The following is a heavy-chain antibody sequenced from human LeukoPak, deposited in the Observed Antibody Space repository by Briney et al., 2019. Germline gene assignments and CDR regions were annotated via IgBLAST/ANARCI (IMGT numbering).Heavy chain of an antibody. CDR3: ARALGYCSSTGGYYDY. CDR1: GGSFSGYY. CDR2: INHSGST. D-gene: IGHD2-2*01. J-gene: IGHJ4*02. Sequence: SETLSLTCAVYGGSFSGYYWSWIRQPPGKGLEWIGEINHSGSTNYNPSLKSRVTISVDTSKNQFSLKLSSVTAADTAVYYCARALGYCSSTGGYYDYWGQGTLVTVSS. V-gene: IGHV4-34*01.